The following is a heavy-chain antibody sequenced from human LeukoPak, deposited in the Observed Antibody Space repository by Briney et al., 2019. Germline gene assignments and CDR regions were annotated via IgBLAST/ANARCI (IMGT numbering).Heavy chain of an antibody. D-gene: IGHD3-22*01. V-gene: IGHV1-69*05. Sequence: GASAKVSCKASGGTFSSYAISWVRQAPGQGLEWMGGIIPIFGTANYAQKFQGRVTITTDESTSTAYMELSSLRSEDTAVYYCAREDSSGYYFYFDYWGQEALVTVSS. J-gene: IGHJ4*02. CDR1: GGTFSSYA. CDR3: AREDSSGYYFYFDY. CDR2: IIPIFGTA.